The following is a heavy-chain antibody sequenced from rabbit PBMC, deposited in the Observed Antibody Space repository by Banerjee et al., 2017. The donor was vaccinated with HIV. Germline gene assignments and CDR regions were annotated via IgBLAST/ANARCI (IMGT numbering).Heavy chain of an antibody. CDR1: GFSFSSIYW. CDR2: IAVGSGHFT. CDR3: ARDSGSSFSSYGMDL. D-gene: IGHD8-1*01. Sequence: QQQLEESGGGLVKPGGTLTLTCTASGFSFSSIYWICWVRQAPGKGLEWIACIAVGSGHFTYYATWAKGRFTISKTSSTTVTLQMTSLTAADTATYFCARDSGSSFSSYGMDLWGPGTLVTVS. J-gene: IGHJ6*01. V-gene: IGHV1S45*01.